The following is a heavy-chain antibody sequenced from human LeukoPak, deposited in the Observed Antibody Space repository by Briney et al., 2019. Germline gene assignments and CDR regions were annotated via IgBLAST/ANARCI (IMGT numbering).Heavy chain of an antibody. V-gene: IGHV4-39*07. Sequence: SETLSFTCTVSGGSISSSSYYWGWIRQPPGKGLEWIGSIYYSGSTYYNPSLKSRVTISVDTSKNQFSLKLSSVTAADTAVYYCARVYYYYYMDVWGKGTTVTVSS. CDR2: IYYSGST. CDR1: GGSISSSSYY. CDR3: ARVYYYYYMDV. J-gene: IGHJ6*03.